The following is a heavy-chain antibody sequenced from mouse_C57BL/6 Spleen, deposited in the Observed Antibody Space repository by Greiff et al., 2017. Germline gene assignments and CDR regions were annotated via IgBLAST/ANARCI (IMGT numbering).Heavy chain of an antibody. D-gene: IGHD1-1*01. Sequence: EVKLVESGGDLVKPGGSLKLSCAASGFTFSSYGMSWVRQTPDKRLEWVATISSGGSYTYSPDSVKGRFTISRDNAKNTLYLQMSSLKSEDTAMYYCARHETLYGSSYGDYWGQGTTLTVSS. V-gene: IGHV5-6*02. CDR1: GFTFSSYG. CDR3: ARHETLYGSSYGDY. CDR2: ISSGGSYT. J-gene: IGHJ2*01.